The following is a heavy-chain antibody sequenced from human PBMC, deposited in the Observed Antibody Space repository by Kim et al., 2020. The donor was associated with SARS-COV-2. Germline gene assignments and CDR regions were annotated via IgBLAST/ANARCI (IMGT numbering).Heavy chain of an antibody. CDR1: GYTFISYG. J-gene: IGHJ4*02. CDR2: IRPYNRNT. V-gene: IGHV1-18*01. D-gene: IGHD3-22*01. CDR3: ARDHLTYSSGWYGFDS. Sequence: ASVKVSCKASGYTFISYGINWVRQAPGQGLEWIGWIRPYNRNTNYAQNVQGRVTMTTDTSTATAYMELRSLRSDDTAVYYCARDHLTYSSGWYGFDSWGQGTPVTVAS.